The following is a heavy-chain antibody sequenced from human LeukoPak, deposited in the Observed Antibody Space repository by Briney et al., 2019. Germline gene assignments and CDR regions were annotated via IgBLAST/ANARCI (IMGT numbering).Heavy chain of an antibody. D-gene: IGHD6-19*01. Sequence: ASETLSLTCAVSGGSISSSSYYWGWIRQPPGKGLEWIGSIYYSGSTYYNPSLKSRVTISVDTSKNQFSLKLSSVTAADTAVYYCAVSSGWYYFDYWGQGTLVTVSS. V-gene: IGHV4-39*07. J-gene: IGHJ4*02. CDR1: GGSISSSSYY. CDR2: IYYSGST. CDR3: AVSSGWYYFDY.